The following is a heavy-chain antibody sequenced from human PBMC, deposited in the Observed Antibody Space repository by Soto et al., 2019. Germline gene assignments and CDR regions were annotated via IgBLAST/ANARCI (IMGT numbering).Heavy chain of an antibody. Sequence: LGESLKISCKGSGHSFTSYWIGWVRQMPGKGLEWMGIIYPGDSDTRYSPSFQGQVTISADKSISTAYLQWSSLKASDTAMYYCARLTYYDFWSGYYTGGWFDHWGQGTLVTVSS. CDR2: IYPGDSDT. CDR3: ARLTYYDFWSGYYTGGWFDH. CDR1: GHSFTSYW. V-gene: IGHV5-51*01. J-gene: IGHJ5*02. D-gene: IGHD3-3*01.